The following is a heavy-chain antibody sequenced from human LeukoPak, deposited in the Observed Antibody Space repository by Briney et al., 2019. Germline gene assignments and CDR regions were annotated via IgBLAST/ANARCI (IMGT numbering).Heavy chain of an antibody. J-gene: IGHJ4*02. Sequence: ASVKVSCKASGYTFTSYYMHWVRQAPGQGLEWMGIINPSGGSTSYAQKFQGRVTMTRDTSTSTVYMELSSLRSEDTAVYYCARVLMYSSSSVRSFDYWGQGTLVTVSS. D-gene: IGHD6-6*01. CDR2: INPSGGST. V-gene: IGHV1-46*01. CDR3: ARVLMYSSSSVRSFDY. CDR1: GYTFTSYY.